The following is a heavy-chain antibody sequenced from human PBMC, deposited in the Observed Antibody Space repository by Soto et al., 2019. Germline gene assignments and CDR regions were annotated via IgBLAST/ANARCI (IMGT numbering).Heavy chain of an antibody. V-gene: IGHV3-23*01. CDR2: ISNSGGGT. CDR1: GFTFSSYA. J-gene: IGHJ6*03. D-gene: IGHD6-13*01. CDR3: GGAAAAYYFSYYMDV. Sequence: EVQLLESGGGLVQPGGSLRLSCAASGFTFSSYAMSWVRQAPGKGLEWVSTISNSGGGTYYADSVKDRFTISRDNSKNTLYLQMNSLRAEDTAVYYCGGAAAAYYFSYYMDVWGKGTTVSVSS.